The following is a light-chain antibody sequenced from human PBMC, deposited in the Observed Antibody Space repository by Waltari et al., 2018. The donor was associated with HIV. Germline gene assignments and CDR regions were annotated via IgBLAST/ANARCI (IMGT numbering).Light chain of an antibody. Sequence: DIVLAQSPVTLPLAPGDRATLSCRASQSISNKFLAWYQQRPGQAPSLLIYDDSKRATGIPDRFTGSGSGTDFTLSISRLEPEDFAMYYCQQYRSSPGTFGQGTNLEI. CDR3: QQYRSSPGT. CDR1: QSISNKF. J-gene: IGKJ2*01. V-gene: IGKV3-20*01. CDR2: DDS.